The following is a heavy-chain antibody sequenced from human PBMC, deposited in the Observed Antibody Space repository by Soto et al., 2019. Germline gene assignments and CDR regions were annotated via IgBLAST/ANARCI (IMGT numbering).Heavy chain of an antibody. CDR1: GFTVSSNY. J-gene: IGHJ6*03. V-gene: IGHV3-66*01. D-gene: IGHD4-17*01. Sequence: AGGSLRLSCAASGFTVSSNYMSWVRQAPGKGLEWVSVIYSGGSTYYADSVKGRFTISRDNSKNTLYLQMNSLRAEDTAVYYCARFATVIYYYYMDVWGKGTTVTVSS. CDR3: ARFATVIYYYYMDV. CDR2: IYSGGST.